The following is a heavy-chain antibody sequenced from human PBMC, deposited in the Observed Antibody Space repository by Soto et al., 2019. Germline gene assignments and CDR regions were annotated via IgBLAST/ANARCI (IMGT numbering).Heavy chain of an antibody. CDR3: AKDTLHSMGIAAAADAFDI. V-gene: IGHV3-9*01. CDR1: GFTFDDYA. J-gene: IGHJ3*02. CDR2: ISWNSGSI. D-gene: IGHD6-13*01. Sequence: GGSLRLSCAASGFTFDDYAMHWVRQAPGKGLEWVSGISWNSGSIGYADSVKGRFTISRDNAKNSLYLQMNSLRAEDTALYYCAKDTLHSMGIAAAADAFDIWGQGTMVTVSS.